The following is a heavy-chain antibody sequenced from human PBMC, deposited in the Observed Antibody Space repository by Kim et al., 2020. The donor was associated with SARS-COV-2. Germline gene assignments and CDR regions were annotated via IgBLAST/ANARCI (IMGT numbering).Heavy chain of an antibody. D-gene: IGHD3-3*01. V-gene: IGHV4-31*03. J-gene: IGHJ6*02. CDR3: ARERTIGGWSGYYLVGMVDV. CDR1: GGSISSGGYY. Sequence: SETLSLTCTVSGGSISSGGYYWSWIRQHPGKGLEWIGYIYYSGSTYYNPSLKSRVTISVDTSKNQFSLKLSSVTAADTAVYYCARERTIGGWSGYYLVGMVDVWGQVTTVTVSS. CDR2: IYYSGST.